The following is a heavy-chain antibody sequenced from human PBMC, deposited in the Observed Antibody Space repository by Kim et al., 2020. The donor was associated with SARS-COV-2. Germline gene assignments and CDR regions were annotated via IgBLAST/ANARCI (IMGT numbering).Heavy chain of an antibody. J-gene: IGHJ5*02. D-gene: IGHD3-10*01. Sequence: ASVKVSCKVSGYTLTELSMHWVRQAPGKGLEWMGGFDPEDGETIYAQKFQGRVTMTEDTSTDTAYMELSSLRSEDTAVYYFAKMGVNWAPPEGWFDPWGQGTLVTVSS. CDR1: GYTLTELS. CDR2: FDPEDGET. V-gene: IGHV1-24*01. CDR3: AKMGVNWAPPEGWFDP.